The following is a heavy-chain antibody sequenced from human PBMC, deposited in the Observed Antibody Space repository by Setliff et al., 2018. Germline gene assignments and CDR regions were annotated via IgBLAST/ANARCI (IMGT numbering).Heavy chain of an antibody. D-gene: IGHD3-10*01. CDR1: GDSISTGINY. J-gene: IGHJ4*02. V-gene: IGHV4-61*09. CDR2: IDRSGNT. Sequence: TLSLTCTVPGDSISTGINYWSWIRQPAGKGLEWIGHIDRSGNTNFNPSLKSRVTISGDRSKNQFSLELSAVTAADTAVYYCARSLGSGSYYGSRPFHSDYWGQGILVTVSS. CDR3: ARSLGSGSYYGSRPFHSDY.